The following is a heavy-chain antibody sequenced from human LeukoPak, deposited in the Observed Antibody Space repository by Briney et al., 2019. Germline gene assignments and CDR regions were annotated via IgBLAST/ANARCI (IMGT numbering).Heavy chain of an antibody. D-gene: IGHD2-8*01. J-gene: IGHJ4*02. CDR2: ISSSSNYT. Sequence: PGGSLRLSCAASGFTFTSYTMNWVRQAPGKGLEWVSSISSSSNYTYYADSVKGRFTISRDNAKNSLYLQMNSLRAEDTAVYYCARESPVWRYFDYWGQGTLVTVSS. CDR3: ARESPVWRYFDY. CDR1: GFTFTSYT. V-gene: IGHV3-21*01.